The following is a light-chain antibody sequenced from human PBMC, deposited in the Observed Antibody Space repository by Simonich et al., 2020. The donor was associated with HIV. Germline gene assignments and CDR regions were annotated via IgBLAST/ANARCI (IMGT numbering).Light chain of an antibody. Sequence: EIVLTQSPATLSLSPGEKATLSCGASQSVSSYLAWYQPKLGQAPRFLSYDASNRATGVPARLSGSGSGTDLTLTISSLEPKHFAVYYCQQRSNWPVTIGQGTRLEIK. J-gene: IGKJ5*01. CDR3: QQRSNWPVT. V-gene: IGKV3-11*01. CDR1: QSVSSY. CDR2: DAS.